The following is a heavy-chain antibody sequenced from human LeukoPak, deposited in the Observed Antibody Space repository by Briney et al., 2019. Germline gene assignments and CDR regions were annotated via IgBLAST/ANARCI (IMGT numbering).Heavy chain of an antibody. V-gene: IGHV1-2*02. Sequence: ASVKVSCKASGYTFTGYYMHWVRQAPGQGLEWMGSINPNSGGTNYAQKFQGRVTMTRDTSISTAYMELSRLRSDDTAVYYCARDHLYYYDSSGYYTYNWFDPWGQGTLVTVSS. D-gene: IGHD3-22*01. CDR1: GYTFTGYY. CDR2: INPNSGGT. CDR3: ARDHLYYYDSSGYYTYNWFDP. J-gene: IGHJ5*02.